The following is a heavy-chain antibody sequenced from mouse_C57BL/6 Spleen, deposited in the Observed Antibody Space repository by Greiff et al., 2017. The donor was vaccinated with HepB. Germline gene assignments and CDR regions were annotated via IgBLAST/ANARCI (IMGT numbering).Heavy chain of an antibody. CDR2: IHPNSGST. J-gene: IGHJ2*01. CDR1: GYTFTSYW. CDR3: ARWGPHFPGY. V-gene: IGHV1-64*01. Sequence: QVQLKQPGAELVKPGASVKLSCKASGYTFTSYWMHWVKQRPGQGLEWIGMIHPNSGSTNYNEKFKSKATLTVDKSSSTAYMQLSSLTSEDSAVYYCARWGPHFPGYWGQGTTLTVSS. D-gene: IGHD1-2*01.